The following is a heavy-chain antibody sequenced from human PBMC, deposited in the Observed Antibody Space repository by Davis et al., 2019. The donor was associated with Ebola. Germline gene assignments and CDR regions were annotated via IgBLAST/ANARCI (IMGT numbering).Heavy chain of an antibody. Sequence: GGSLRLSCAASGFSFSHFGMHWVRQAPGKGLEWVAVLWYGRSNKYYADSVKGRFTISRDNSKNTLYLQMNSLRAEDTAVYYCATTGFQHWGQGTLVTVSS. CDR3: ATTGFQH. J-gene: IGHJ1*01. CDR1: GFSFSHFG. D-gene: IGHD4-17*01. CDR2: LWYGRSNK. V-gene: IGHV3-30*02.